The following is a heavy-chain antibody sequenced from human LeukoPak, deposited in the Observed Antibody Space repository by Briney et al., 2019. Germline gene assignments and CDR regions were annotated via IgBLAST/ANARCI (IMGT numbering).Heavy chain of an antibody. CDR3: ARQAIVGAPGGAFDI. Sequence: GASLKISCKGSGYSFTSYWIGWVRQVPGKGLEWMGIIYPGDSDTRYSPSFQGQVTISADKSISTAYLQWSSLKASDTAMYYCARQAIVGAPGGAFDIWGQGTMVTVSS. CDR1: GYSFTSYW. V-gene: IGHV5-51*01. J-gene: IGHJ3*02. CDR2: IYPGDSDT. D-gene: IGHD1-26*01.